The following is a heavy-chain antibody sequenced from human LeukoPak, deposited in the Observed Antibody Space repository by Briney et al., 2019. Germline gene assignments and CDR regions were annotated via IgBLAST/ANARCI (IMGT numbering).Heavy chain of an antibody. CDR1: GFTFSSYS. V-gene: IGHV3-23*01. CDR2: ISGGGGGT. CDR3: AKISTPIPAAGAMDN. Sequence: GGSLRLSCAASGFTFSSYSMNWVRQAPGQGLEWVSSISGGGGGTYYANSVKGRFTISRDNSKSTLYLQMNGLRAEDTAVYYCAKISTPIPAAGAMDNWGQGTLVTVSS. J-gene: IGHJ4*02. D-gene: IGHD6-13*01.